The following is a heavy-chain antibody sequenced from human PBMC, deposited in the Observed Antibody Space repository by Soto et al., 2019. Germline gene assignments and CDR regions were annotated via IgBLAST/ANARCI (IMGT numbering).Heavy chain of an antibody. J-gene: IGHJ4*02. CDR1: GGSITSSNW. CDR2: IYHSGST. CDR3: ARGSTGLLDY. D-gene: IGHD2-8*02. Sequence: PSETLSLTCGVSGGSITSSNWWTWVRQPPGKGLEWIGEIYHSGSTNYNPSLKSRVTISVNKSKNHFSLNLSSVTAADTAVYYCARGSTGLLDYWGQGTLVTVSS. V-gene: IGHV4-4*02.